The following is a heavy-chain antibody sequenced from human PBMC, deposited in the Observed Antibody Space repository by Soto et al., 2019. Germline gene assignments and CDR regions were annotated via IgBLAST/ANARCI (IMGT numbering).Heavy chain of an antibody. CDR1: GGTFSSYT. CDR2: IVPILGIA. CDR3: ARAHPKNYFDY. J-gene: IGHJ4*02. V-gene: IGHV1-69*02. Sequence: EASVKVSCKASGGTFSSYTISWVRQAPGQGLEWMGRIVPILGIANYAQKFQGRVTITADKSTSTAYMELSSLRSEDTAVYYCARAHPKNYFDYWGQGTLVTVSS.